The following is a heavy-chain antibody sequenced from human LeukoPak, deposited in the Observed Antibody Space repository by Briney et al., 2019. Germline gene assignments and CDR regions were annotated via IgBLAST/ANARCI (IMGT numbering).Heavy chain of an antibody. CDR2: IIPIFGAT. Sequence: ASVKVSCKVSGYTLTELSMHWVRQAPGKGLEWMGGIIPIFGATTYAQNFQDRVTITADESTGTAYMELSSLTSDDTAVYYCARVPPYCPTTSCYAPFDHWGQGTLVTVSS. D-gene: IGHD2-2*01. J-gene: IGHJ5*02. CDR3: ARVPPYCPTTSCYAPFDH. V-gene: IGHV1-24*01. CDR1: GYTLTELS.